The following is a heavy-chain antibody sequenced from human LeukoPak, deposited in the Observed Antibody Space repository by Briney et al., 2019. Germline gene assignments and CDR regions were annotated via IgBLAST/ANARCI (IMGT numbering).Heavy chain of an antibody. Sequence: GGSLRLSCAASGFTVSTSYMSWVRQAPGKGLEWVSVVYTDGSTYYADSVKGRFSISRDNSKNTLFLQMSSLRAEDTAVYYCARDRLVGAGLGRYFDYWGQGTLVTVSS. V-gene: IGHV3-66*02. CDR2: VYTDGST. J-gene: IGHJ4*02. CDR3: ARDRLVGAGLGRYFDY. D-gene: IGHD1-26*01. CDR1: GFTVSTSY.